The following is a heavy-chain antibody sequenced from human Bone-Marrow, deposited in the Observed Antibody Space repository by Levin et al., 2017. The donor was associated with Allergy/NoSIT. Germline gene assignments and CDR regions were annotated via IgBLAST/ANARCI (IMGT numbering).Heavy chain of an antibody. V-gene: IGHV3-49*03. Sequence: GGSLRLSCKASGIIFGDFAMTWIRQAPGKGLEWVSFIRSSVYGGTTEYAASVKGRFIISRDDSKRIAYLQMNALKTEDTALYYCTTTYDFSSGHYSQDFWGQGTQVTVSS. D-gene: IGHD3-3*01. CDR2: IRSSVYGGTT. CDR3: TTTYDFSSGHYSQDF. CDR1: GIIFGDFA. J-gene: IGHJ4*02.